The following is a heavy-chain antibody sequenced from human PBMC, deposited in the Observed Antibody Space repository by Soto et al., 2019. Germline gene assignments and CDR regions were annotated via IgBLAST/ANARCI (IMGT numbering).Heavy chain of an antibody. J-gene: IGHJ6*02. Sequence: GGSLRLSCAASGFTFSSYWMHWVRQAPGKGLVWVSRINSDGSSTSYADSVKGRFTISRDNAKNTLYLQMNSLRAEDTAVYYCARVEGSSSWYYYYGMDVWGQGTTVTVSS. CDR1: GFTFSSYW. CDR2: INSDGSST. V-gene: IGHV3-74*01. D-gene: IGHD6-13*01. CDR3: ARVEGSSSWYYYYGMDV.